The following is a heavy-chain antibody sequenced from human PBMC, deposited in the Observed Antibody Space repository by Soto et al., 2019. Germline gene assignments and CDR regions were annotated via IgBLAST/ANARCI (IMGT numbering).Heavy chain of an antibody. J-gene: IGHJ4*01. V-gene: IGHV3-23*01. CDR1: GFTFNSYA. CDR2: IGTDGNT. Sequence: GGSLRLSCAASGFTFNSYAMNWVRQAPGKGLAWVSAIGTDGNTYYANSVKGRFTISRDNSRTTLYLQMNSLRVEDTALYYCVRKYPGTRPFDYWGQGTLVTSPQ. D-gene: IGHD2-2*01. CDR3: VRKYPGTRPFDY.